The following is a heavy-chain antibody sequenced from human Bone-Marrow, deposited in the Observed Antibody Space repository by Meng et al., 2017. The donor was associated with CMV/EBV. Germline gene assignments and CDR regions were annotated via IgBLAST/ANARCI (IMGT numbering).Heavy chain of an antibody. Sequence: GESLKISCAASGFTFSSYSMNWVRQAPGKGLEWVSYISSSSTSTIYYADSVKGRFTISRDNAKNSLYLQMNSLRAEDTAVYYCARDLCSSTSCYRGDYYYYGMDVWGQGTTVTVSS. J-gene: IGHJ6*02. CDR1: GFTFSSYS. V-gene: IGHV3-48*04. CDR3: ARDLCSSTSCYRGDYYYYGMDV. CDR2: ISSSSTSTI. D-gene: IGHD2-2*01.